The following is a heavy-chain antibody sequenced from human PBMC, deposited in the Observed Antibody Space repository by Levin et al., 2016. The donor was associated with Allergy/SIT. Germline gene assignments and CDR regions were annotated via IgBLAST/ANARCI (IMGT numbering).Heavy chain of an antibody. V-gene: IGHV3-30*18. CDR1: GFTFSSYG. Sequence: GESLKISCAASGFTFSSYGMHWVRQAPGKGLEWVAVISYDGSNKYYADSVKGRFTISRDNSKNTLYLQMNSLRAEDTAVYYCAKGDTAMVKDFDYWGQGTLVTVSS. CDR2: ISYDGSNK. CDR3: AKGDTAMVKDFDY. D-gene: IGHD5-18*01. J-gene: IGHJ4*02.